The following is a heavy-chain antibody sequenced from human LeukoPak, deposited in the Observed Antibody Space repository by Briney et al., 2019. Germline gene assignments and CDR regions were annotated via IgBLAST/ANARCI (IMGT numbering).Heavy chain of an antibody. CDR3: ARAPGFVVVTATLLDAFDI. V-gene: IGHV1-46*01. D-gene: IGHD2-21*02. Sequence: ASVKVSCKASGYTFTSYYMHWVRQAPGQGLEWMGIINPSGGSTSYAQKFQGRVTMTRDTSTSTVYMELSSLRSEDTAVYYCARAPGFVVVTATLLDAFDIWGQGTMVTVSS. J-gene: IGHJ3*02. CDR2: INPSGGST. CDR1: GYTFTSYY.